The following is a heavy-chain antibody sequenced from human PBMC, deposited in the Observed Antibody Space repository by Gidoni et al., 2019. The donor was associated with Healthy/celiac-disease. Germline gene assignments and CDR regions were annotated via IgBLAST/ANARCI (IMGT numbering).Heavy chain of an antibody. D-gene: IGHD2-21*01. CDR1: GFTFSSYG. V-gene: IGHV3-30*18. Sequence: QVQLVESGGGVVQPGRSLRLSCAASGFTFSSYGMHGVRQAPGKGLEWVAVISYDGSNKYYADSVKGRFTISRDNSKNTLYLQMNSLRAEDTAVYYCAKDHIVVVSYGAPYYYYGMDVWGQGTTVTVSS. CDR3: AKDHIVVVSYGAPYYYYGMDV. CDR2: ISYDGSNK. J-gene: IGHJ6*02.